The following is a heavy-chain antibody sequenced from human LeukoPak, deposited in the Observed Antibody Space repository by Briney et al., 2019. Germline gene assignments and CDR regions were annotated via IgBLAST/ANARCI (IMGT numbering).Heavy chain of an antibody. CDR1: GFTFSSYA. J-gene: IGHJ4*02. V-gene: IGHV3-23*01. CDR2: ISGSGGST. D-gene: IGHD3-3*01. CDR3: ARDHDFWSGGGY. Sequence: GGSLRLSCAASGFTFSSYAMSWVRQAPGKGLEWVSAISGSGGSTYYADSVKGRFTISRDNSKNTLYLQMNSLRAEDTAVYYCARDHDFWSGGGYWRQGPLVTVSS.